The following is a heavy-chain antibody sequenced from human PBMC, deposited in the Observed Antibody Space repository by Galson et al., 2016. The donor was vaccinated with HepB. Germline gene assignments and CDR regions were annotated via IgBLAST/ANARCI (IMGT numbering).Heavy chain of an antibody. D-gene: IGHD3-16*01. CDR3: GKHGGFDY. V-gene: IGHV3-74*01. Sequence: SLRLSCAASGFTFSSYWMHWVRQAPGRGLEWVSGITRNGATTHYADSVRGRFTISRDNSKNMLYLFMNSLRAGDTAVYYCGKHGGFDYWGQGALVTVSS. CDR2: ITRNGATT. J-gene: IGHJ4*02. CDR1: GFTFSSYW.